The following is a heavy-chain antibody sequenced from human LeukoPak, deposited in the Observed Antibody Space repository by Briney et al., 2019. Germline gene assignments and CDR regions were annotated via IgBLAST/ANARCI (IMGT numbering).Heavy chain of an antibody. CDR2: IREDGRKA. CDR1: GFTFSDYW. J-gene: IGHJ4*02. CDR3: ARDQVGGHYQF. V-gene: IGHV3-7*01. Sequence: GRSLRLSCAASGFTFSDYWMTWVRQAPGKGPEWVANIREDGRKAYYVDSVMGRLTISRDNVKNSLYLQMSYLRAEDTAVYYCARDQVGGHYQFWGQGALVAVSS. D-gene: IGHD2-21*02.